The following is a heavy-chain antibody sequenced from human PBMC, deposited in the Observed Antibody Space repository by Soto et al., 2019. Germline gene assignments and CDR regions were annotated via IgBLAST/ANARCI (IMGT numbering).Heavy chain of an antibody. Sequence: QLQLQESGPGLVKPSETLSLTCTVSGGSISSSSYYWGWIRQPPGKGLEWIGSIYYRGNTYYNPSLKSRATISLDTSKNQFSLKLSSVTAADTAVYYCAREGGGYCSGGSCQVDYWGQGTLVTVSS. D-gene: IGHD2-15*01. CDR1: GGSISSSSYY. J-gene: IGHJ4*02. V-gene: IGHV4-39*02. CDR2: IYYRGNT. CDR3: AREGGGYCSGGSCQVDY.